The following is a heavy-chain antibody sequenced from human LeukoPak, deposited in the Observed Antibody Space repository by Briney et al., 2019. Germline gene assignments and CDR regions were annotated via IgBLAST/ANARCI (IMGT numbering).Heavy chain of an antibody. V-gene: IGHV1-2*02. Sequence: GASVKVSCKASEYTFTGYYMHWVRQAPGQGLEWMGWINPNSGGTNYAQKFQGRVTMTRDTSISTAYMELSRLRSDDTAVYYCAAAYYDSSGYYYVDYWGQGTLVTVSS. J-gene: IGHJ4*02. CDR1: EYTFTGYY. D-gene: IGHD3-22*01. CDR2: INPNSGGT. CDR3: AAAYYDSSGYYYVDY.